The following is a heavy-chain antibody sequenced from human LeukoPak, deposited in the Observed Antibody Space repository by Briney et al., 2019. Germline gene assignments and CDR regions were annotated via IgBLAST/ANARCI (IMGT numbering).Heavy chain of an antibody. J-gene: IGHJ4*02. CDR1: GYTFTNYG. D-gene: IGHD1-26*01. CDR2: ISVYNGNT. V-gene: IGHV1-18*01. CDR3: ATVDSESYFDY. Sequence: GASVKVSCKASGYTFTNYGINWVRQAPGQGLEWLGWISVYNGNTNYAQKFQGRVIMTTDTSTSTAYMELRSLTSDDTAVYYCATVDSESYFDYWGQGTLVTVSS.